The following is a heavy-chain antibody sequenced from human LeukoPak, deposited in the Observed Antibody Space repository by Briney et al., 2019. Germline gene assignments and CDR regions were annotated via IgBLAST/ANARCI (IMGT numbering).Heavy chain of an antibody. J-gene: IGHJ2*01. V-gene: IGHV4-59*01. CDR1: GGSISSYY. D-gene: IGHD7-27*01. Sequence: SETLSLTCTVSGGSISSYYWSWIRQPPGKGLEWIGYIYYSGSTNYNPSLRSRVTISVDTSKNQFSLKLSSVTAADTAVYYCARDRLGAWYFDLWGRGTLVTVSS. CDR3: ARDRLGAWYFDL. CDR2: IYYSGST.